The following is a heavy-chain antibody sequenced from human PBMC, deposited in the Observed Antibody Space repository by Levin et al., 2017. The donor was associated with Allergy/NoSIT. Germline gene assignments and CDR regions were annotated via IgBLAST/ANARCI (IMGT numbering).Heavy chain of an antibody. D-gene: IGHD3/OR15-3a*01. J-gene: IGHJ4*02. V-gene: IGHV5-51*01. CDR1: GYSFTSYW. CDR2: IYPGDSEA. CDR3: AAYPWTGRY. Sequence: GESLKISCTASGYSFTSYWIGWVRQTLGKGLEWMGFIYPGDSEARYSPSFQGHVTMSVDKYSKTVYLEWNSLRASDTALYFCAAYPWTGRYWGQGTRVTVSS.